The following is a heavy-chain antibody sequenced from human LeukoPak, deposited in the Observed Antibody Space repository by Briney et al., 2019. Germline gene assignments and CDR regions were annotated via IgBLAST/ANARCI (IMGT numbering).Heavy chain of an antibody. D-gene: IGHD6-6*01. CDR1: GGSFSGYY. V-gene: IGHV4-34*01. J-gene: IGHJ4*02. CDR2: INHSGST. CDR3: VRGTVLRIAAAYYFDY. Sequence: SETLSLTCAVYGGSFSGYYWSWIRQPPGKGLEWIGEINHSGSTNYSPSLKSRVTISVDTSKNQFSLKLSSVTAADTAVYYCVRGTVLRIAAAYYFDYWGQGTLVTVSS.